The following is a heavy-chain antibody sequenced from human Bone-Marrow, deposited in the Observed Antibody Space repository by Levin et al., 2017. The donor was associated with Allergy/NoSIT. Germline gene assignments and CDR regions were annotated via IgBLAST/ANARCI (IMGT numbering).Heavy chain of an antibody. CDR2: INPNSAGI. D-gene: IGHD2-15*01. CDR3: AGRGSSASNSPRGYYDMDV. CDR1: GYIFIDFY. J-gene: IGHJ6*03. Sequence: ASVKVSCKASGYIFIDFYMHWVRQAPGQGLEWVGRINPNSAGINYAQKFQGRVAMTRDTSISTLYLELSRLTSDDTAVYYCAGRGSSASNSPRGYYDMDVWGEGTTVTVSS. V-gene: IGHV1-2*06.